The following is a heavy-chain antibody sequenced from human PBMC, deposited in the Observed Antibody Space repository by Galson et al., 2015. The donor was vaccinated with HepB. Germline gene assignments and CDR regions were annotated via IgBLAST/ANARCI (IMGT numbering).Heavy chain of an antibody. CDR2: ISSDGVTT. J-gene: IGHJ4*02. D-gene: IGHD2-21*01. CDR1: GLTFGSYA. V-gene: IGHV3-64*01. CDR3: ARVTNWGLFDY. Sequence: SLRLSCAASGLTFGSYAIHWVRQAPGKRLEYVSGISSDGVTTHYGNSVKGRFTISRDNGKNTVYLQMGSLRIEDMAVYYCARVTNWGLFDYWGQGVPVTVSS.